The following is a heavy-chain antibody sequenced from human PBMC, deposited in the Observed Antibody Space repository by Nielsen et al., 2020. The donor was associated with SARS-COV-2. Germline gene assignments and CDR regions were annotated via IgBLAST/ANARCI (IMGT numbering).Heavy chain of an antibody. CDR2: IYYSGST. D-gene: IGHD3-3*01. V-gene: IGHV4-39*01. Sequence: SETLSLTCTVSGGSISSYYWGWIRQPPGKGLEWIGSIYYSGSTYYNPSLKSRVTISVDTSKNQFSLKLSSVTAADTAVYYCARVEGITIFGVVIIGAFDIWGQGTMVTVSS. J-gene: IGHJ3*02. CDR1: GGSISSYY. CDR3: ARVEGITIFGVVIIGAFDI.